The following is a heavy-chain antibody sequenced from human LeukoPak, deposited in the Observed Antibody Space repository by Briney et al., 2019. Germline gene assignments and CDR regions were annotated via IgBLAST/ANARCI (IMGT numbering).Heavy chain of an antibody. D-gene: IGHD1-26*01. CDR1: GGTFSSYA. CDR3: ARDAEGGSYYDYYYYYGMDV. V-gene: IGHV1-69*13. CDR2: IIPIFGTA. Sequence: SVKVSCKASGGTFSSYAISWVRQAPGQGLEWMGGIIPIFGTANYAQKFQGRVTITADESTSTAYMELSSLRSEDTAVYYCARDAEGGSYYDYYYYYGMDVWGQGTTVTVSS. J-gene: IGHJ6*02.